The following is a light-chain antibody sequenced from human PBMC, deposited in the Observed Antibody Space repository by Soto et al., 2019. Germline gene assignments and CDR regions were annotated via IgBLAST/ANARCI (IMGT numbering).Light chain of an antibody. Sequence: DIQMTQSPSTPSASVGDRVTITCRASQSVNIWLAWYQQKPGKAPKLLIYKASSLESGVPSRFSGSGSGTEFTLTISSLQPDDFATYYCQQYNTYSRTFGQGTKVEIK. CDR2: KAS. V-gene: IGKV1-5*03. CDR3: QQYNTYSRT. CDR1: QSVNIW. J-gene: IGKJ1*01.